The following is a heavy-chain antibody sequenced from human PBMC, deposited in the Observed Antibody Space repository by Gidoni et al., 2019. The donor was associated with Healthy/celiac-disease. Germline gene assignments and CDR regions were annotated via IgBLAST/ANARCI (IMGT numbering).Heavy chain of an antibody. D-gene: IGHD3-22*01. J-gene: IGHJ4*02. CDR1: GFTFSRYA. CDR3: ARDFGGYYYPEETDYFDY. Sequence: QVQLVESGGGVVQPGRSLSLSRAAPGFTFSRYATHWVRQAPGKGLEWVAVISYDGSNKYYADSVKGRFTISRDNSKNTLYLQMNSLRAEDTAVYYCARDFGGYYYPEETDYFDYWGQGSLVTVSS. V-gene: IGHV3-30*04. CDR2: ISYDGSNK.